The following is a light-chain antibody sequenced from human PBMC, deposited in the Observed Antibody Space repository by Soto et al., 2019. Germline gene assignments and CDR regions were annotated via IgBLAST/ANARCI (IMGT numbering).Light chain of an antibody. Sequence: QSALTQPRSVSGSPGQSVTISCTGTSSDVGGYNYVSWYQQHPGKAPKLMIYDVSKRPSGVPDRFSGSKSGNTASLTISGLQAEDEADYYSFSYAGSYTLVVFGGGTKLTVL. J-gene: IGLJ2*01. CDR2: DVS. V-gene: IGLV2-11*01. CDR3: FSYAGSYTLVV. CDR1: SSDVGGYNY.